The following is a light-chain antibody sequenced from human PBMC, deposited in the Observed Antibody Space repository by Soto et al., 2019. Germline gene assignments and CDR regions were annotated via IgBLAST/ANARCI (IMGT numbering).Light chain of an antibody. J-gene: IGLJ1*01. CDR2: NNN. Sequence: QPVLTQPPSVSGAPGQRVTISCTGSSSNIGAGYDVHWYQRLPGTAPKVLIYNNNNRPSGVPDRFSGSKSGTSASLAIMGLQAEDEADYYCQSYDSSLSGSYVFGTGTKLTVL. CDR3: QSYDSSLSGSYV. V-gene: IGLV1-40*01. CDR1: SSNIGAGYD.